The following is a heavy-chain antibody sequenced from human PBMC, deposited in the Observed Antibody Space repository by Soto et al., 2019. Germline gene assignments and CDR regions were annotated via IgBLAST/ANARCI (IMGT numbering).Heavy chain of an antibody. D-gene: IGHD3-10*01. V-gene: IGHV4-34*01. CDR1: TGSFSGYS. Sequence: PSETLSLTCAVYTGSFSGYSWSWIRQPPGKGLEWIGEINHSGSTNYNPSLKSRVTVSVDTSKNQVALKLTSVTAADTAVYYCAREEDYYGSGSYYNKYNWFEPWGQGTLVTVSS. CDR3: AREEDYYGSGSYYNKYNWFEP. J-gene: IGHJ5*02. CDR2: INHSGST.